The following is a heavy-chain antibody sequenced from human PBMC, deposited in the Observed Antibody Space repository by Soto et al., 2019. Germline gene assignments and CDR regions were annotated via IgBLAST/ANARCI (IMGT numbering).Heavy chain of an antibody. CDR1: GGSISSYY. J-gene: IGHJ4*02. V-gene: IGHV4-59*08. CDR2: IYYSGST. D-gene: IGHD6-19*01. CDR3: ARHAAYSGWYPIYDY. Sequence: SETLSLTCTVSGGSISSYYWSWIRQPPGKGLEWIGYIYYSGSTNYNPSLKSRVTISVDTSKNQFSLKLSSVTAADTAVYYCARHAAYSGWYPIYDYWGQGTLVTVSS.